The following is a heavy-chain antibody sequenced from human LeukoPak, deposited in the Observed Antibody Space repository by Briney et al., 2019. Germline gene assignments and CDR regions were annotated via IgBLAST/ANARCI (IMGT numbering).Heavy chain of an antibody. CDR3: TRPYYYDSSGSPDY. J-gene: IGHJ4*02. Sequence: SETLSLTCTVSGYSISSGYCWGWIRQPPGKGLEWIGSLYHSGNSYYNPSLKSRATISVDTSKNQFSLKLSSVTAADTAVYYCTRPYYYDSSGSPDYWGQGTLVTVSS. CDR2: LYHSGNS. CDR1: GYSISSGYC. D-gene: IGHD3-22*01. V-gene: IGHV4-38-2*02.